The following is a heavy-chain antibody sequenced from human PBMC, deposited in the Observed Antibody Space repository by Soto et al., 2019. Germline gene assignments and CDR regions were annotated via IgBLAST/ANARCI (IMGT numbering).Heavy chain of an antibody. CDR1: GFSFDDYA. J-gene: IGHJ6*02. CDR2: ISGSGDNT. CDR3: ARDRRPSIYSGLAV. V-gene: IGHV3-23*01. D-gene: IGHD2-2*01. Sequence: PGGSLRLSCAASGFSFDDYAMTWVRQAAGKGLEWVSAISGSGDNTYYADSVKGRFTISRDNSKNTLFLHMSGLRAEDTAVYYCARDRRPSIYSGLAVWGQGTTVTVSS.